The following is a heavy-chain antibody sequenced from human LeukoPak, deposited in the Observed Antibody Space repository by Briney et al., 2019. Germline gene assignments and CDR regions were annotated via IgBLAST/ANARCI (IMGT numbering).Heavy chain of an antibody. D-gene: IGHD6-13*01. CDR3: AREHSSSWDQFVY. Sequence: ASVRVSCKASGYTFTAYYMHWVRQAPGQGLELMAWINPDRDGANNAQRLQGRVTMTADTSTSTSYMELRSLRPDDTAVYYCAREHSSSWDQFVYWGQGTLVTVSS. J-gene: IGHJ4*02. V-gene: IGHV1-2*02. CDR1: GYTFTAYY. CDR2: INPDRDGA.